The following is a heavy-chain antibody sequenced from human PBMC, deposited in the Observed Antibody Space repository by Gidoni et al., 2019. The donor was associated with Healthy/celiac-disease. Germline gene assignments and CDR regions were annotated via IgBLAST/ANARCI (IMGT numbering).Heavy chain of an antibody. V-gene: IGHV3-23*01. Sequence: EVQLLESGGGLVQPGGSLSLSCAASVFTFSSYAMSWVRQAPGKGLEWVSAISGSGGSTYYADSVKGRFTISRDNSKNTLYMQMNSLRAEDTAVYYCAKRPGGSYARYFDYWGQGTLVTVSS. J-gene: IGHJ4*02. CDR3: AKRPGGSYARYFDY. CDR2: ISGSGGST. D-gene: IGHD1-26*01. CDR1: VFTFSSYA.